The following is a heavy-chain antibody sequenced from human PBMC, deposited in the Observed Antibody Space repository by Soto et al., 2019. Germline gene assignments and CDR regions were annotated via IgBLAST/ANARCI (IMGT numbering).Heavy chain of an antibody. CDR2: TYYRSKWYN. V-gene: IGHV6-1*01. J-gene: IGHJ4*02. Sequence: SQTLSLTCAISGDSVASNSASWNWFRQSPSRGLEWLGRTYYRSKWYNDYAVSVKSRITINPDTSKNQFSLQLNSVTPEDTAVYYCARESPMVRGVLFDYWGQGTLVTVSS. CDR3: ARESPMVRGVLFDY. CDR1: GDSVASNSAS. D-gene: IGHD3-10*01.